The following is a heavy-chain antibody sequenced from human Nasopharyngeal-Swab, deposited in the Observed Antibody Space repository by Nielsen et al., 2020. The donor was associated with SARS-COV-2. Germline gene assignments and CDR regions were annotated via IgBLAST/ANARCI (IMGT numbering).Heavy chain of an antibody. D-gene: IGHD3-10*01. Sequence: GESLKISCEGSGYSFSNYWISWVRQVPGKGLEWMGKVYPSDSYTDSSPSLRGHVTISVDRSISTAYLQWSSLKASDTAMYYCARQYQNYFGSGDYHGDFDIWGQGTMVTVSS. CDR3: ARQYQNYFGSGDYHGDFDI. V-gene: IGHV5-10-1*01. CDR1: GYSFSNYW. J-gene: IGHJ3*02. CDR2: VYPSDSYT.